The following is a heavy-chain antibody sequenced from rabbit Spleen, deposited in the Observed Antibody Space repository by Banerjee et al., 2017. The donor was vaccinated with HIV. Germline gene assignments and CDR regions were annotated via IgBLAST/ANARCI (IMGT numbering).Heavy chain of an antibody. V-gene: IGHV1S39*01. CDR1: GFDFSSYG. CDR2: IDPIFHTTT. CDR3: ARDLAGVIGWNFYL. J-gene: IGHJ4*01. Sequence: EQLQETGGGLVQPGGSLTLSCKASGFDFSSYGVSWVRQAPGKGLEWIGYIDPIFHTTTYANWVNGRFSISRTSSTTVTLQMTSLTAADTATHFCARDLAGVIGWNFYLWGPGTLVTVS. D-gene: IGHD4-1*01.